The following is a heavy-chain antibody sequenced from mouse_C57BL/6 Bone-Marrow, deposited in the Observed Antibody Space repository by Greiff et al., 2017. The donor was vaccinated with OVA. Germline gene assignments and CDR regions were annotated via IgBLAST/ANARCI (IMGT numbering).Heavy chain of an antibody. Sequence: QVQLQQPGAELVMPGASVKLSCKASGYTFTSYWMHWVKQRPGQGLEWIGEIDPSDSYTNYNQKFKGKSTLTVDKSSSTAYMQLSSLTSEDSAVYYCARAYSKGGYFDYWGQGTTLTVSS. CDR1: GYTFTSYW. CDR2: IDPSDSYT. V-gene: IGHV1-69*01. J-gene: IGHJ2*01. CDR3: ARAYSKGGYFDY. D-gene: IGHD2-5*01.